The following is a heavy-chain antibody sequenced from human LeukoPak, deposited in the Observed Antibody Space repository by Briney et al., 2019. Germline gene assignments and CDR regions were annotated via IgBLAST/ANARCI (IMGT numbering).Heavy chain of an antibody. D-gene: IGHD2-2*01. CDR3: ASAPAAYYFYY. V-gene: IGHV3-7*01. CDR1: GFTFSTHW. J-gene: IGHJ4*02. CDR2: IKQDGSEK. Sequence: GGSLRLSCAASGFTFSTHWMSWVRQAPGKGLEWVANIKQDGSEKYYVDSVKGRFTISRDNAKNSLYLQMNSLRAEDTAVYYCASAPAAYYFYYWGQGTLVTVSS.